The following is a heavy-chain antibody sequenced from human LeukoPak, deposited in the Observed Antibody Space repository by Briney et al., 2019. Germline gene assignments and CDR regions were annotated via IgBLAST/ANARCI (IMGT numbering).Heavy chain of an antibody. CDR1: GGTFSNYA. V-gene: IGHV1-69*13. Sequence: VASVKVSCKASGGTFSNYAISWVRQAPGQGLEWMGAIIPIFGTANYAQKFQGRVTITADESTSTAYMELSSLRSEDTAVYYCASRTGIAAAGDGPWFDPWGQGTLVTVSS. J-gene: IGHJ5*02. CDR2: IIPIFGTA. CDR3: ASRTGIAAAGDGPWFDP. D-gene: IGHD6-13*01.